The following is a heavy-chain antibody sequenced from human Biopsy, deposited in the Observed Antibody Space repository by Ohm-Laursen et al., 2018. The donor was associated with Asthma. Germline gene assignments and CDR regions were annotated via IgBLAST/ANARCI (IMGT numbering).Heavy chain of an antibody. J-gene: IGHJ4*02. CDR1: GGSFSNFA. CDR2: ILTKFDIT. Sequence: ESSVKVSCKASGGSFSNFAFSWVRQAPGHGLEWMGTILTKFDITSYAEKFQGRVTITADKSTSTTYMELSSLSSDDTAVYYCASDFPKDYVRYNFQFWGQGTLVTVSS. V-gene: IGHV1-69*04. D-gene: IGHD4-17*01. CDR3: ASDFPKDYVRYNFQF.